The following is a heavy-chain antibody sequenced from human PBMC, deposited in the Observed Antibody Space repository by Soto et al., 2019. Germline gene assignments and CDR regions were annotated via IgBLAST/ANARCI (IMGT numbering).Heavy chain of an antibody. CDR3: ARESAVAALDP. Sequence: QVQLVQSGAEVKKPGASVKVSCKASGYTFTSYGISWVRQAPGQGLEWMGWISAYNGNTNYAQKLKGRATMTTDTSTSTADMELRSLRSDDTAVYYCARESAVAALDPWGQGTLVTVSS. D-gene: IGHD6-19*01. CDR1: GYTFTSYG. J-gene: IGHJ5*02. CDR2: ISAYNGNT. V-gene: IGHV1-18*01.